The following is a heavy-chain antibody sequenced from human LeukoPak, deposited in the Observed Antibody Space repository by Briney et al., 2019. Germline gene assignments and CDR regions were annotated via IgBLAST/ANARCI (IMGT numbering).Heavy chain of an antibody. V-gene: IGHV2-5*01. J-gene: IGHJ4*02. D-gene: IGHD2-2*01. CDR1: GFSLSTSGVG. CDR3: AHTSSGVVPAATFDY. Sequence: SGPTLVKPTQTLTLTCTFSGFSLSTSGVGVGWIRQPPGKALEWLALIYWNDDKRYSPSLKSRLTITKDTSKNQVVLTMTNMDPVDTATYYCAHTSSGVVPAATFDYWGQGTLVTVSS. CDR2: IYWNDDK.